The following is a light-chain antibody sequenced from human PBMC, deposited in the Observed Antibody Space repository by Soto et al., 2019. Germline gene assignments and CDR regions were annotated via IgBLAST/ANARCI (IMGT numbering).Light chain of an antibody. CDR1: QTVSSSY. CDR2: DAS. Sequence: IVVTHSAATLCLSAVERSALSGLASQTVSSSYLAWYQQKPGLAPRLLIYDASSRATGIPDRLSGSGSGTDFNPTISRLEPEDFALYYCHQYSNSPHFAGGTXVEIK. J-gene: IGKJ4*01. V-gene: IGKV3D-20*01. CDR3: HQYSNSPH.